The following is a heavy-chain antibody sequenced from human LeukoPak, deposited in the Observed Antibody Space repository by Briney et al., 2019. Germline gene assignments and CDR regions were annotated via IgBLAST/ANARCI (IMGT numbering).Heavy chain of an antibody. V-gene: IGHV3-21*06. CDR2: ITTSSSYI. J-gene: IGHJ4*02. D-gene: IGHD2-15*01. CDR3: ARARGYCSGGSCRPDY. Sequence: GGSLRLSCAASGFTFSSYSMNWVRQAPGKGLEWVSSITTSSSYIYYADSVKGRFTISRDSAKNSLYLQMNSLRAEDTAVYYCARARGYCSGGSCRPDYWGQGTLVTVSS. CDR1: GFTFSSYS.